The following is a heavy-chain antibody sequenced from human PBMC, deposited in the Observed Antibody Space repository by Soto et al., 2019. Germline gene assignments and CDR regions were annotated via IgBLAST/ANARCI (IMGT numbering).Heavy chain of an antibody. CDR1: GYTFTSYY. Sequence: ASVKVSCKASGYTFTSYYMHWVRQAPGQGLEWMGIINPSGGGTSYAQKFQGRVTMTRDTSTSTVYMELSSLRSEDTAVYYCARVKGDYVWGSYRPRHFDYWGQGTLVTVSS. CDR2: INPSGGGT. D-gene: IGHD3-16*02. V-gene: IGHV1-46*01. J-gene: IGHJ4*02. CDR3: ARVKGDYVWGSYRPRHFDY.